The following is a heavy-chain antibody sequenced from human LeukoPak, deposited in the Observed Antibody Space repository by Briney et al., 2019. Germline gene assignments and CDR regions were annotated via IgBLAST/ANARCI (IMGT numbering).Heavy chain of an antibody. J-gene: IGHJ4*02. D-gene: IGHD1-26*01. Sequence: GGSLRLSCAASGFTFSSYEMNWVRQAPGKGPGWVSYISSSGSTIYYADSVKGRLTISRDNAKNSLHLQMNSLRPEDTALYYCARDKEVGPTILDSWGQGTLVTVSS. CDR3: ARDKEVGPTILDS. CDR1: GFTFSSYE. CDR2: ISSSGSTI. V-gene: IGHV3-48*03.